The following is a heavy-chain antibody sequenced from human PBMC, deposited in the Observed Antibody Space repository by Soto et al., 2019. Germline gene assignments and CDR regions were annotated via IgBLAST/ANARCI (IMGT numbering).Heavy chain of an antibody. CDR1: VYSFTSYW. D-gene: IGHD2-15*01. Sequence: GESLKISCKGSVYSFTSYWISWVRQMPGKGLEWMGRIDPSDSYTNYSPSFQGHVTISADKSISTAYLQWSSLKASDTAMYYCARLVVVVAATSGYYYYGMDVWGQGTTVTVSS. CDR2: IDPSDSYT. J-gene: IGHJ6*02. CDR3: ARLVVVVAATSGYYYYGMDV. V-gene: IGHV5-10-1*01.